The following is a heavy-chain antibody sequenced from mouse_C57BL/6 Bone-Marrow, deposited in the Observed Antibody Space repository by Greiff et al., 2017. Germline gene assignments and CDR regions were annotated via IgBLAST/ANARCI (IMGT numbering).Heavy chain of an antibody. CDR2: IDPENGDT. CDR1: GFNIKDDY. CDR3: TTADYYGSSSGY. Sequence: VQLQQSGAELVRPGASVKLSCTASGFNIKDDYMHWVKQRPEQGLEWIGWIDPENGDTEYASKFQGKATITADTTSNTAYLQLSSLTSEDTAVYYCTTADYYGSSSGYWSQGTTLTVSS. J-gene: IGHJ2*01. V-gene: IGHV14-4*01. D-gene: IGHD1-1*01.